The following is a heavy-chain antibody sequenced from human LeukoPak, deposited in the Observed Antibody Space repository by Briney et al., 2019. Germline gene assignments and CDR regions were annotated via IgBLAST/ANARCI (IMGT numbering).Heavy chain of an antibody. D-gene: IGHD6-13*01. J-gene: IGHJ4*02. CDR3: ARGLAAAGYRKFDY. V-gene: IGHV4-4*02. Sequence: SETLSLTCAVSGGSISSSNWWSWVRQPPGEGLEWIGEIYHSGSTNYNPSLKSRVTISVDKSKNQFSLKLSSVTAADTAVYYCARGLAAAGYRKFDYWGQGTLVTVSS. CDR2: IYHSGST. CDR1: GGSISSSNW.